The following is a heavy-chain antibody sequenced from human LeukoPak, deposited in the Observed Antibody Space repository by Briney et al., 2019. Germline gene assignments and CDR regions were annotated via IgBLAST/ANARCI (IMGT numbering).Heavy chain of an antibody. V-gene: IGHV3-48*01. D-gene: IGHD4-17*01. Sequence: PGGSPRLSCAASGFTFTTYSMNWVRQAPGKGLEWDSYIRSSSTINYADSVKGRFTISRDNAKNSLYLQMNGLRAEDTAVYYCARERYGDYVYDYWGQGTLVTVSS. J-gene: IGHJ4*02. CDR3: ARERYGDYVYDY. CDR1: GFTFTTYS. CDR2: IRSSSTI.